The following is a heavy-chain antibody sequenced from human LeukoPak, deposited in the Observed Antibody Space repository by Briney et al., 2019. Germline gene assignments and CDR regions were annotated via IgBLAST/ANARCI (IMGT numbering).Heavy chain of an antibody. CDR1: GFTFSNYG. CDR2: IHYDGSNK. D-gene: IGHD3-9*01. CDR3: ARDIDWGAFDA. Sequence: GGSLRLSCAASGFTFSNYGIHWVRQAPGKGLEWVAFIHYDGSNKYYADSVKGRFTISRDNSKNTVSLQMNSLRAEDTALYYCARDIDWGAFDAWGQGTLVTVSS. V-gene: IGHV3-30*02. J-gene: IGHJ5*02.